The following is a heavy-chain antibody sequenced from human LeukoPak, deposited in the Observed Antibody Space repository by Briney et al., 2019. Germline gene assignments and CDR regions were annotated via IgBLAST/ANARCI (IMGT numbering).Heavy chain of an antibody. CDR2: ISDSGGTT. CDR1: GFTFNTYA. CDR3: AKDRPTVYSSSWLHFLDS. V-gene: IGHV3-23*01. D-gene: IGHD6-13*01. Sequence: GWSLRLSCAASGFTFNTYAMTWVRQAPGKGLEWVSVISDSGGTTYYADSVKGRLTISRDNSKNTLYLEMNSLRADDTAVYYCAKDRPTVYSSSWLHFLDSWGQGTLVTVSS. J-gene: IGHJ4*02.